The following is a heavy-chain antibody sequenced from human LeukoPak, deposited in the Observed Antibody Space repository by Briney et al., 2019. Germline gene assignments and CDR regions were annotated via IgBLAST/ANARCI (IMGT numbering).Heavy chain of an antibody. CDR2: ISSSGSTI. CDR3: ARKSSGYYYDYFDY. Sequence: GGSLRLSCVASGFTFSSYEMNWVRQAPGKGLEWVSYISSSGSTIYYADSVKGRFTISRDNAKNSLYLQMNSLRAEDTAVYYCARKSSGYYYDYFDYWGQGTLVTVSS. J-gene: IGHJ4*02. V-gene: IGHV3-48*03. D-gene: IGHD3-22*01. CDR1: GFTFSSYE.